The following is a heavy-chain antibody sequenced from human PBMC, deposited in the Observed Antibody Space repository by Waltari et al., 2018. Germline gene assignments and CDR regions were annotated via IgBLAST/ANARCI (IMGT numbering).Heavy chain of an antibody. CDR1: GGSFTDYW. V-gene: IGHV4-34*01. Sequence: QVQLQQWGAGRLKPAETLSLPCAVYGGSFTDYWWTWVRQLPGQGLEWIGEINHRGDTKYSPSLRSRLTISLDTSTNQLSLRLNSVTAADTGVYFCARDSEMGAVFDIWGQGTVVTVSS. J-gene: IGHJ3*02. CDR2: INHRGDT. D-gene: IGHD3-16*01. CDR3: ARDSEMGAVFDI.